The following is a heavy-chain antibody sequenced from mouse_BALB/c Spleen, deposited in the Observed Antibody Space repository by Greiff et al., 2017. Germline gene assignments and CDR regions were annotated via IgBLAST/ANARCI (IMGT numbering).Heavy chain of an antibody. CDR3: ARFYGNYEDYYAMDY. Sequence: EVKLMESGGGLVKPGGSLKLSCAASGFTFSSYAMSWVRQSPEKRLEWVAEISSGGSYTYYPDTVTGRFTISRDNAKNTLYLEMSSLRSEDTAMYYCARFYGNYEDYYAMDYWGQGTSVTVSS. D-gene: IGHD2-1*01. CDR1: GFTFSSYA. V-gene: IGHV5-9-4*01. CDR2: ISSGGSYT. J-gene: IGHJ4*01.